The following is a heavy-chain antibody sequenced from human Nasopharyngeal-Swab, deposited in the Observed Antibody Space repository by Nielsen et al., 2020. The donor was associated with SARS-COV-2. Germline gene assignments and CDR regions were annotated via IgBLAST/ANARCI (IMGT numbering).Heavy chain of an antibody. J-gene: IGHJ6*02. V-gene: IGHV2-5*02. D-gene: IGHD5-12*01. Sequence: GRALEWLAVIFWDDDKWYSPSLEGRLTITKDTTKNQVVLRMTNVDPVDTGTYYCARVDVSGFYYYGLDVWGQGTTVTVSS. CDR2: IFWDDDK. CDR3: ARVDVSGFYYYGLDV.